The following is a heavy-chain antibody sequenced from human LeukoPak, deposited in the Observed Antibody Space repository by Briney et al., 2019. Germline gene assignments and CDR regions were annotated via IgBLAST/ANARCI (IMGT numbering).Heavy chain of an antibody. J-gene: IGHJ4*02. V-gene: IGHV3-53*01. D-gene: IGHD3-22*01. CDR1: GFTVSSYY. CDR2: IYTGGGR. Sequence: GGSLRLSCAASGFTVSSYYMNWVRQAPGKELEWVSVIYTGGGRYYADSVRGRFTISRDTSKNMVFLQMNSLRVEDTAVYYCAKSGKTYYYDSSGYAPDWGQGTLVTVSS. CDR3: AKSGKTYYYDSSGYAPD.